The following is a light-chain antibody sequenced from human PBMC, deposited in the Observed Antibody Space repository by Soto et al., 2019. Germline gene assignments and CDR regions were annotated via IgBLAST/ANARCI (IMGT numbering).Light chain of an antibody. CDR1: QRISGW. Sequence: DIQMTQSPSTLSASVGDRVTITCRASQRISGWLAWYQQKPGKAPKLLIYDASTLESGVPSRFSGSGSGTQFTLTISSLQPDDFATYHCQQYDTYSPSTFGQGTKLEIK. CDR2: DAS. J-gene: IGKJ2*02. V-gene: IGKV1-5*01. CDR3: QQYDTYSPST.